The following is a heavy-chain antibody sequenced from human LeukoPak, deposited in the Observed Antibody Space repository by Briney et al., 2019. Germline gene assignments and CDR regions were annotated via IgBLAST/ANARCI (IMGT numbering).Heavy chain of an antibody. J-gene: IGHJ6*03. CDR1: GFTFSSYE. CDR2: ISSSGSTI. CDR3: ARAQIGIVGATNYYYYYMDV. D-gene: IGHD1-26*01. Sequence: PGGSLRLSCAASGFTFSSYEMNWVRQAPGKGLEWVSYISSSGSTIYYADSVKGRFTISRDNAKSSLYLQMNSLRAEDTAVYYCARAQIGIVGATNYYYYYMDVWGKGTTVTVSS. V-gene: IGHV3-48*03.